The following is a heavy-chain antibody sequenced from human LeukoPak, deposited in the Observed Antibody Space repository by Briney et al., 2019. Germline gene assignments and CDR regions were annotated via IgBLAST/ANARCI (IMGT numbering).Heavy chain of an antibody. Sequence: PGGSLRLSCAASGFTFSSYSMNWVRQAPGKGLEWVSSISSSSSYIYYADSVKGRFTISRDNAKNSLYLQMNSLRAEDTAVYYCASGPYYYDSSGYLFDYWGQGTLVTVSS. V-gene: IGHV3-21*01. D-gene: IGHD3-22*01. CDR3: ASGPYYYDSSGYLFDY. CDR2: ISSSSSYI. J-gene: IGHJ4*02. CDR1: GFTFSSYS.